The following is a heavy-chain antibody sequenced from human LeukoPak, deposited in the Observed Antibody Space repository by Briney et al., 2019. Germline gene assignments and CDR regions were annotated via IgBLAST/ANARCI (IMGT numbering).Heavy chain of an antibody. CDR2: ISSSSTYI. J-gene: IGHJ4*02. CDR3: AASDGSFDY. CDR1: GFTISNYN. D-gene: IGHD5-24*01. V-gene: IGHV3-21*01. Sequence: GGSLRRSCVTSGFTISNYNMNWVREAPGKGLEWVSSISSSSTYIYYADSMKGRFTISRDNAKNSLFLQMNSLSAEDTAVYYCAASDGSFDYWGQGTLVTVSS.